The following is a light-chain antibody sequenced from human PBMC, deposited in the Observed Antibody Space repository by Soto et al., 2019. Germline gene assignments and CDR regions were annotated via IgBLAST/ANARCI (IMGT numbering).Light chain of an antibody. V-gene: IGKV1-6*01. Sequence: AIQMTQSPSSLSASVGDRVTITCRASQGIRNDLGWYQQKPGKAPKLLIYASSSLQSGVPSRFSGSGSGTDFTLTSSSLQPEDFATYYCLHDYNYPRTFGQGTKVEIK. CDR1: QGIRND. CDR3: LHDYNYPRT. J-gene: IGKJ1*01. CDR2: ASS.